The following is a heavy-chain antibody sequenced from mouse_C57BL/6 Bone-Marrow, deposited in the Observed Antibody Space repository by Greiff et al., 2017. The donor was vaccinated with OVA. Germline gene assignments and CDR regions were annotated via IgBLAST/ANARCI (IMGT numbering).Heavy chain of an antibody. CDR2: ISAGGGYT. V-gene: IGHV5-4*03. CDR1: GFTFSSYA. D-gene: IGHD3-2*02. Sequence: EVKVEESGGGLVKPGGSLKLSCAASGFTFSSYAMSWVRQTPEKRLEWVATISAGGGYTYYPDNVKGRFTISRDNAKNNLYLQMSHLKSEDTAIYCCARGLRRSWFAYWGQGTLVTVSA. CDR3: ARGLRRSWFAY. J-gene: IGHJ3*01.